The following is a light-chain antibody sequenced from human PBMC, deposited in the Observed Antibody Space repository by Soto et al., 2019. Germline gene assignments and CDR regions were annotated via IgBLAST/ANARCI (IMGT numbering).Light chain of an antibody. Sequence: QSVLTQSPSVSEAPGQRVTISCSGSSSNIGRSAVSWYQQVPGKAPRLLVYYDDLLPSGVSDRFSGSKSGTSASLDISGLQSEDEADYYCAAWDGGLRSYVFGTGTKLTVL. CDR2: YDD. CDR3: AAWDGGLRSYV. V-gene: IGLV1-36*01. CDR1: SSNIGRSA. J-gene: IGLJ1*01.